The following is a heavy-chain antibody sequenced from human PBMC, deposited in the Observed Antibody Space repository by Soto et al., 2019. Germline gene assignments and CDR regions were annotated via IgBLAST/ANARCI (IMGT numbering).Heavy chain of an antibody. J-gene: IGHJ4*02. CDR3: AKDAYYYDTSGPFDY. CDR1: GFTFSTYG. CDR2: ISYDGSDK. Sequence: GGSLRLSCAASGFTFSTYGMHWVRQAPGKGLEWVAVISYDGSDKYYADSVQGRFTISRDNSKNTLYLQMNSLRADDTAVYYCAKDAYYYDTSGPFDYWGQGTLVTVSS. V-gene: IGHV3-30*18. D-gene: IGHD3-22*01.